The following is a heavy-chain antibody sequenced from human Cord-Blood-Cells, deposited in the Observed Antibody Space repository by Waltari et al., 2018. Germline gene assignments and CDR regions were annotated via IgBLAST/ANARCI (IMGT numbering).Heavy chain of an antibody. D-gene: IGHD3-10*01. CDR3: ARFRGGSALGNY. CDR2: ISSSSSTI. CDR1: GFTFSSYS. V-gene: IGHV3-48*01. J-gene: IGHJ4*02. Sequence: EVQLVESGGGLVQPGGSLRLSCAASGFTFSSYSMNWVRQAPGKGLEGVSYISSSSSTIDYADSVKGRFTISRDNAKNSLYLQMNSLRAEDTAVYYCARFRGGSALGNYWGQGTLVTVSS.